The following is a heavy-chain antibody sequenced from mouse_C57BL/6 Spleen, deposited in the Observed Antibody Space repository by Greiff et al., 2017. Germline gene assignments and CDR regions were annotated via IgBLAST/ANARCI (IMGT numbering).Heavy chain of an antibody. Sequence: QVQLQQSGPELVKPGASVKISCKASGYAFSSSWMNWVKQRPGKGLEWIGRIYPGDGDTNYNGKFKGKATLTADKSSSTAYMQLSSLTSEDSAVYFCAKKLGYYYAMDYWGQGTSVTVSS. V-gene: IGHV1-82*01. J-gene: IGHJ4*01. D-gene: IGHD4-1*01. CDR3: AKKLGYYYAMDY. CDR1: GYAFSSSW. CDR2: IYPGDGDT.